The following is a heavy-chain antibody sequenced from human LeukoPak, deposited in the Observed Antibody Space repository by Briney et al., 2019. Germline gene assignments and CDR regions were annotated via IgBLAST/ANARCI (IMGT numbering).Heavy chain of an antibody. V-gene: IGHV3-53*05. J-gene: IGHJ4*02. CDR3: ARDRRDTAMVTYFDY. CDR1: GFTVSSNY. Sequence: GGSLRLSCAASGFTVSSNYMSWVRQAPGKGLEWVSVIYSGGSTYYADSVKGRFTISRDNSKNTLYLQMNSLRAEDTAVYYCARDRRDTAMVTYFDYWGQGTLVTVSS. CDR2: IYSGGST. D-gene: IGHD5-18*01.